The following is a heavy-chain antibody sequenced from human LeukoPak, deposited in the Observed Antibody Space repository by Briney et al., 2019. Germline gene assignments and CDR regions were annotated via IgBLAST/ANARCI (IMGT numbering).Heavy chain of an antibody. V-gene: IGHV1-18*01. CDR3: ARTLADYGGNSYYFDL. Sequence: GASVKVSCKASGYTFTSYGISWARQAPGQGLEWMGWISAYSGNTNYAQKLQDRVTMTTDTSTSTAYMELRSLRSDDTAVYYCARTLADYGGNSYYFDLWGQGTLVTVSS. D-gene: IGHD4-23*01. J-gene: IGHJ4*02. CDR2: ISAYSGNT. CDR1: GYTFTSYG.